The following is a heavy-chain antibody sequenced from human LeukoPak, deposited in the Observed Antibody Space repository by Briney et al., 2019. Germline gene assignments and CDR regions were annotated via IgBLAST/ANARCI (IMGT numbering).Heavy chain of an antibody. Sequence: PGGSLRLSCAVSGFTFNSYWMHWVRQVPGKGLVWVSHINSDGSSTNYADSVKGRFTISRDNAKNTLYLQMNSLRAEDTAVYYCARHLAYSTGWYYSEYWGQGTLVTVSS. CDR2: INSDGSST. CDR1: GFTFNSYW. D-gene: IGHD6-13*01. CDR3: ARHLAYSTGWYYSEY. J-gene: IGHJ4*02. V-gene: IGHV3-74*01.